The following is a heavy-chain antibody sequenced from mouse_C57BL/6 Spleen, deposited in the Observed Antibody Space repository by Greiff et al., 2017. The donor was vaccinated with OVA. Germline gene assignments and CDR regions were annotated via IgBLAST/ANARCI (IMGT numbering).Heavy chain of an antibody. D-gene: IGHD1-1*01. Sequence: QVQLQQPGAELVKPGASVKLSCKASGYTFTSYWMHWVKQRPGRGLEWIGRIDPNSGGTKYHEKFKSKSTLTVDKPSSTAYMQLSGLTSEDSAVYDCATTVVASYWYCDVWGTGTTVTVSS. CDR2: IDPNSGGT. V-gene: IGHV1-72*01. CDR3: ATTVVASYWYCDV. CDR1: GYTFTSYW. J-gene: IGHJ1*03.